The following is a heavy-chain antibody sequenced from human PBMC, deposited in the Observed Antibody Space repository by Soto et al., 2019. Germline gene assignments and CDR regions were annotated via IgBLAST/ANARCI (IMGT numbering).Heavy chain of an antibody. CDR1: GGSISSYC. CDR3: ARHRPDRSRLDS. Sequence: SETLSLTCTVSGGSISSYCCSWIRQPPGKGLEWIGYIYYSGSTNYNPSLKSRGTISVDTSKNQFSLKLICVTAADTAVYYCARHRPDRSRLDSWGQGTLVTVSS. J-gene: IGHJ5*01. CDR2: IYYSGST. D-gene: IGHD6-13*01. V-gene: IGHV4-59*08.